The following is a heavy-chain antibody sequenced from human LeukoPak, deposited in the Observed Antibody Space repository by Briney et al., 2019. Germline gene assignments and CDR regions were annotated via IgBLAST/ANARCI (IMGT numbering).Heavy chain of an antibody. Sequence: SETLSLTCTVSGGSISSSSYYWGWIRQPPGKGLEWIGSIYYSGSTYYNPSLKSRVIISVDTSKNQFSLKLSSVTAADTAVYYCARATYYYDSSGYNPGYFDYWGQGTLVTVSS. D-gene: IGHD3-22*01. V-gene: IGHV4-39*01. J-gene: IGHJ4*02. CDR2: IYYSGST. CDR1: GGSISSSSYY. CDR3: ARATYYYDSSGYNPGYFDY.